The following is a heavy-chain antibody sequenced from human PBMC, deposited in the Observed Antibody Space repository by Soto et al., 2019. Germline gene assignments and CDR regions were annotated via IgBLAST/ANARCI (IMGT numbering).Heavy chain of an antibody. V-gene: IGHV1-18*01. CDR2: ISAYNGNT. D-gene: IGHD6-19*01. CDR1: GYTFTSYG. CDR3: ASTKGVAGATGQFDY. Sequence: QVQLVQSGAEVKKPGASVKVSCKASGYTFTSYGISWVRQAPGQGLEWMGWISAYNGNTNYAQKLQGRVTMTTDTTTSTAYMELRSLRSDDTAVYYCASTKGVAGATGQFDYWGQGTLVTVSS. J-gene: IGHJ4*02.